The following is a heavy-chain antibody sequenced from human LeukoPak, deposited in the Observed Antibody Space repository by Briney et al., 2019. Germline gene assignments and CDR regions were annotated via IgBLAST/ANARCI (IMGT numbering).Heavy chain of an antibody. V-gene: IGHV4-39*01. CDR1: GVSISSNSYY. J-gene: IGHJ4*02. Sequence: SETLSLTCTVSGVSISSNSYYWGWIRQPPGKELEWVGSMFYGGSTYYNPSLKSRVTMSVDTSKNQFSLKLTSVTAADTAVYHCARHPFAAHHRVDYWGQGTLVTVSS. CDR3: ARHPFAAHHRVDY. CDR2: MFYGGST. D-gene: IGHD6-6*01.